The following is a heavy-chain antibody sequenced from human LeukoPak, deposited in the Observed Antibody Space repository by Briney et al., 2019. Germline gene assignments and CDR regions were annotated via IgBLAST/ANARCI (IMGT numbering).Heavy chain of an antibody. CDR2: ISTYDGNT. V-gene: IGHV1-18*01. J-gene: IGHJ4*02. CDR1: GYTFINYA. Sequence: ASVKVSCNSSGYTFINYAINWVRQAPGQGLEWMGWISTYDGNTDYAQNFQGRVTMTTDTSTSTAYMELGNLRSDDTAVYYCAREAGSGSYYMFDYWGQGTQVTVSS. CDR3: AREAGSGSYYMFDY. D-gene: IGHD3-10*01.